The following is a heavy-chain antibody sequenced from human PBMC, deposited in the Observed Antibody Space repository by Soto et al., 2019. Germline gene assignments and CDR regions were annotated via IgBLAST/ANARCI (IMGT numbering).Heavy chain of an antibody. J-gene: IGHJ5*02. CDR2: IIPIFGTA. CDR1: GGTFSSYA. Sequence: SVKVSCKAPGGTFSSYAISWVRQAPGQGLEWMGGIIPIFGTANYAQKFQGRVTITADESTSTAYMELSSLRSEDTAVYYCARDDGYCSGGSCPPWFDPWGQGTLVTVSS. D-gene: IGHD2-15*01. V-gene: IGHV1-69*13. CDR3: ARDDGYCSGGSCPPWFDP.